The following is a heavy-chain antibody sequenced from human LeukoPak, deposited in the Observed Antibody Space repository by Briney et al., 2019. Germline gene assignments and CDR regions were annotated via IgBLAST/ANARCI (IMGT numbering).Heavy chain of an antibody. Sequence: PGGSLRLSCAASGFTFNSHAMTWVRQAPGKGLGRVSGVSGSGGSTYYADSVKGRFTISRDNSKNTLYLQMNSLRAEDTAVYYCAKGHYPDAYCDGDCYYPYWGQGSLVTVSS. CDR1: GFTFNSHA. V-gene: IGHV3-23*01. J-gene: IGHJ4*02. CDR3: AKGHYPDAYCDGDCYYPY. CDR2: VSGSGGST. D-gene: IGHD2-21*02.